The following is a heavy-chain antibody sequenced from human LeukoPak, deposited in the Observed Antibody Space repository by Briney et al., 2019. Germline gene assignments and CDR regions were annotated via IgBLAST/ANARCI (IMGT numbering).Heavy chain of an antibody. CDR2: ISSSSSYI. Sequence: PGGSLRLSCAASGFTFSSYSTNWVRQAQGKGLEWVSSISSSSSYIYYADSVKGRFTISRDNAKNSLYLQMNSLRAEDTAVYYCARVYYYDSSGYYSDVADAFDIRGQGTMVTVSS. CDR1: GFTFSSYS. D-gene: IGHD3-22*01. V-gene: IGHV3-21*01. CDR3: ARVYYYDSSGYYSDVADAFDI. J-gene: IGHJ3*02.